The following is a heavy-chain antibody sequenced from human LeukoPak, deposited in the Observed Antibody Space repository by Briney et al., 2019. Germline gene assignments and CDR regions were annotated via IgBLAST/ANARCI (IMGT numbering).Heavy chain of an antibody. Sequence: GGSLSLSCAASAFTFTIYSMNCVRQAPGKGLEWVSSISSSSSYIYHADSVKGRFTISRDKSKSILHLQMNSSRAGDRGVYCCTFRVGSSRTSCCEGEYFDYWGQGTLVTVSS. D-gene: IGHD2-2*01. J-gene: IGHJ4*02. V-gene: IGHV3-21*01. CDR3: TFRVGSSRTSCCEGEYFDY. CDR2: ISSSSSYI. CDR1: AFTFTIYS.